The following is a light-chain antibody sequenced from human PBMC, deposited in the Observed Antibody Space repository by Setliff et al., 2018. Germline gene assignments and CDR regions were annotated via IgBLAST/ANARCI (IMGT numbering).Light chain of an antibody. J-gene: IGLJ1*01. Sequence: QSVLTQPPSASGSPGQSVTISCTGTSSDVGYYNYVSWYQQHPGKAPKLMIFEVIKRPSGVPDRFSGSKSGNTAPLTVSGLQAEDEAYYYCTTYAGSNSYIFGSGTKVTVL. CDR2: EVI. CDR1: SSDVGYYNY. V-gene: IGLV2-8*01. CDR3: TTYAGSNSYI.